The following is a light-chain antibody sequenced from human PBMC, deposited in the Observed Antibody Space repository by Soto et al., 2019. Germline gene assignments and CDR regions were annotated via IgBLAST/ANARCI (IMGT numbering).Light chain of an antibody. CDR1: QGSRSD. CDR2: AAS. V-gene: IGKV1-16*01. CDR3: QHYNSYSEA. Sequence: DIQMTQSPSSLSASVGDRVTITCRASQGSRSDLGWFQQKPGKAPRLLISAASISQSGVPSRFSGSGSGTEFTLTISSLQPDDFATYYCQHYNSYSEAFGQGTKV. J-gene: IGKJ1*01.